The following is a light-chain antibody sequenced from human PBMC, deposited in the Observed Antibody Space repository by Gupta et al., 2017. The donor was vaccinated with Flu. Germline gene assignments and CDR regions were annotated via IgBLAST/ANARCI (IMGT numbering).Light chain of an antibody. V-gene: IGKV3-20*01. CDR2: GAS. CDR1: QSVSSS. J-gene: IGKJ5*01. CDR3: HQYCGSPIT. Sequence: EIVLTQSPGTLSLSPGQRATLSCRASQSVSSSLAWYQQKPGQTPRLLIYGASSRATGIPDRFSGSGSGTDFTLTINRLEPEDFAVYYCHQYCGSPITFGQGTRLEIK.